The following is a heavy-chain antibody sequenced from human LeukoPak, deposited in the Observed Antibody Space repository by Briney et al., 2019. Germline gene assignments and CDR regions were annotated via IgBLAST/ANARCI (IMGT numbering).Heavy chain of an antibody. V-gene: IGHV3-15*01. CDR1: GFSFTNAW. J-gene: IGHJ4*02. D-gene: IGHD6-19*01. Sequence: GGSLRLSCAASGFSFTNAWMNWVRQAPGKGLEWVGRIKSKADDGTIDYAALVKDRFTTSRDDSKNTLYLQMDSLKTEDTAVYFCTTRGIAVSGLGYWGQGTLVTVSS. CDR3: TTRGIAVSGLGY. CDR2: IKSKADDGTI.